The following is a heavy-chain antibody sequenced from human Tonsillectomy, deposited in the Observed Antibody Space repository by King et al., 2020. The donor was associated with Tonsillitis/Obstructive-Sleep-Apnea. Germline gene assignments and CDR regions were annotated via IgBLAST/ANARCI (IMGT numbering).Heavy chain of an antibody. CDR2: IWYDGSNK. J-gene: IGHJ2*01. CDR3: ASYSRFFDL. CDR1: GFTFTKNG. V-gene: IGHV3-33*01. D-gene: IGHD2-15*01. Sequence: VQLVESGGGVVQPGRSLRLSCAASGFTFTKNGMHWVRQAPGKGLEWVALIWYDGSNKYYTDSVRGRFTISRDNSKNTLYLQMNSLRAEDTAVYYCASYSRFFDLWGRGTLVTVSS.